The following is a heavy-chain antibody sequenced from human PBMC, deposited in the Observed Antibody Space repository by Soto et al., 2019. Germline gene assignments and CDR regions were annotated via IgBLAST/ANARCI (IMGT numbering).Heavy chain of an antibody. Sequence: EVQLVESGGGLVQPGGSLRLSCAASGFTFSVYSMNWIRQAPGKGLQWVSYMTSDMKTIHYADSVQGRFTISRDNAKNLVYLHMTSLRDEDTAVYYCARSVEGHFDYWGQGALVTVSS. CDR2: MTSDMKTI. D-gene: IGHD6-19*01. V-gene: IGHV3-48*02. CDR1: GFTFSVYS. J-gene: IGHJ4*02. CDR3: ARSVEGHFDY.